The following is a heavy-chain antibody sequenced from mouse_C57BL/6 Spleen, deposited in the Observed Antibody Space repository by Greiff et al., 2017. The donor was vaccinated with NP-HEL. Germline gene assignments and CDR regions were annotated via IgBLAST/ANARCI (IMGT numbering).Heavy chain of an antibody. D-gene: IGHD2-1*01. Sequence: VQLQQPGAELVKPGASVKMSCKASGYTFTSYWITWVKQRPGQGLEWIGDIYPGSGSTNYNEKFKSKATLTVDTSSSTAYMQLSSLTSEDSAVYYCARAGSYYGNQPWDFDVWGTGTTVTVSS. CDR2: IYPGSGST. V-gene: IGHV1-55*01. J-gene: IGHJ1*03. CDR3: ARAGSYYGNQPWDFDV. CDR1: GYTFTSYW.